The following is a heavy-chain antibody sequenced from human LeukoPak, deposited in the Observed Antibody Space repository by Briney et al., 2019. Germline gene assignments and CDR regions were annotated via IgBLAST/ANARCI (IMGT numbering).Heavy chain of an antibody. D-gene: IGHD1-26*01. CDR1: GFTFDDYA. CDR2: ISWNSGSI. Sequence: GRSLRLSCAASGFTFDDYAMHWVRQAPGKGLEWVSGISWNSGSIGYADSVKGRFTISRDNSKNTLYLQMNSLRAEDTAVYYCAKDSAVGATTGWAGYYYYGMDVWGQGTTVTVSS. J-gene: IGHJ6*02. V-gene: IGHV3-9*01. CDR3: AKDSAVGATTGWAGYYYYGMDV.